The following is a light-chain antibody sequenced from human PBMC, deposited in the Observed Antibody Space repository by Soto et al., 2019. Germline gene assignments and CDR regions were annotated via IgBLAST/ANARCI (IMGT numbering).Light chain of an antibody. Sequence: IRMYNSASTLSASKGDRVTITCRASQSISDSLAWYQQKPGKAPYLLISDVSSLERGVPSRFSGSGSGTEFTLTISSMQPDDFATFYCQQYNGYSRTLCQVTKV. CDR3: QQYNGYSRT. CDR1: QSISDS. J-gene: IGKJ1*01. CDR2: DVS. V-gene: IGKV1-5*01.